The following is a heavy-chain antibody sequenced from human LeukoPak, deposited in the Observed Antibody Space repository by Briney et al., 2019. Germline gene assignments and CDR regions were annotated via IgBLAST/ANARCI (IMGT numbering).Heavy chain of an antibody. J-gene: IGHJ3*02. V-gene: IGHV3-21*01. CDR2: ISSSSSYI. CDR3: AKAWVVPAAIDAFDI. Sequence: GSLRLSCAASGFTFSSYSMNWVRQAPGKGLEWVSSISSSSSYIYYADSVKGRFTISRDNAKNTLYLQMNSLRAEDTAVYYCAKAWVVPAAIDAFDIWGQGTMVTVSS. CDR1: GFTFSSYS. D-gene: IGHD2-2*01.